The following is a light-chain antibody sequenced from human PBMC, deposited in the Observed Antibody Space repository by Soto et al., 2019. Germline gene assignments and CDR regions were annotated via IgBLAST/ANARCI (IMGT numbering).Light chain of an antibody. CDR2: DVS. Sequence: QSALTQPRSVSGSPGQSVTISCTGTSSDVGGYNYVSWYQQYSGKAPKLMIYDVSERPSGVSDRFSGSKSGNTASLTISGLQAEDEADYYCCSYAGTYTLFGGGTKLTVL. CDR1: SSDVGGYNY. CDR3: CSYAGTYTL. V-gene: IGLV2-11*01. J-gene: IGLJ2*01.